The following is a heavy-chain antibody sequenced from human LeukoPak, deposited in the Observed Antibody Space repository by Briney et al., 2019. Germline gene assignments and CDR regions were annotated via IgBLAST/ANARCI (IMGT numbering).Heavy chain of an antibody. V-gene: IGHV1-69*13. J-gene: IGHJ4*02. CDR3: ARSPDILTGENFDY. Sequence: SVKVSCKASGGTFSSYAISWVRQAPGQGLEWMGGIIPIFGTANYAQKFQGRVTIAADESTSTAYMEVSRLRSDDTAVYYCARSPDILTGENFDYWGQGTLVTVSS. CDR1: GGTFSSYA. CDR2: IIPIFGTA. D-gene: IGHD3-9*01.